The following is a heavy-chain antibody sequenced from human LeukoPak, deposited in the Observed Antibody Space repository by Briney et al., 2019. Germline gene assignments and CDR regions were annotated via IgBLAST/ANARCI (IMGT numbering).Heavy chain of an antibody. Sequence: GGSLRLSCAASGFTFSSYAMHWLRQAPGKGLEGGTVISYGGSNKYYADSVKGRFTISRDNSKNTLYLQMNNLRAEDTAVYYCARPLRYCSSTSCYYFDYWGQGTLVTDSS. CDR2: ISYGGSNK. V-gene: IGHV3-30*04. D-gene: IGHD2-2*01. J-gene: IGHJ4*02. CDR1: GFTFSSYA. CDR3: ARPLRYCSSTSCYYFDY.